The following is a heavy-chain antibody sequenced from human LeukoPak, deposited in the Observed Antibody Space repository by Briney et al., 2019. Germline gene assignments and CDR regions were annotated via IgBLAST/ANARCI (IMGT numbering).Heavy chain of an antibody. CDR3: AKFMSPYDGGVVY. CDR1: GFTFPRHA. V-gene: IGHV3-23*01. J-gene: IGHJ4*02. Sequence: PGGSLRLSCVASGFTFPRHAMCWVRQAPGKGPEWLSAISGNGDTTYYADSVKGRFTISRDNVKNALFLQMDSLRAEDTAVYYCAKFMSPYDGGVVYWGQGTLVTVSS. CDR2: ISGNGDTT. D-gene: IGHD2-8*02.